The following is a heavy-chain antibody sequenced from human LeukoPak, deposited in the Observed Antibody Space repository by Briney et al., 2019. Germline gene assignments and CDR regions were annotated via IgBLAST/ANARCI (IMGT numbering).Heavy chain of an antibody. J-gene: IGHJ4*02. CDR3: VKRQRGFTYGTADY. CDR2: ISGSGDYT. CDR1: GFTFSSHA. Sequence: PGGSLRLSCAASGFTFSSHAMSCVRQAPGNGLEWVSRISGSGDYTNYADSVKGRFTISRDDSKNTLYLQMNCLRAEDTAVYYCVKRQRGFTYGTADYWGQGTLVTVSS. V-gene: IGHV3-23*01. D-gene: IGHD5-18*01.